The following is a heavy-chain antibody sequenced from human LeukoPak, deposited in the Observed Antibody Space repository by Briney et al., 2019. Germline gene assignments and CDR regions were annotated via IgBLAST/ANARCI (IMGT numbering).Heavy chain of an antibody. D-gene: IGHD2-15*01. CDR3: ARDLGYCSGGSCGWFDP. J-gene: IGHJ5*02. CDR2: INHSGST. V-gene: IGHV4-34*01. Sequence: TSETLSLTCTVYGGSFSGYYWTWIRQPPGKGLEWIGEINHSGSTNYKPSLKSRVTISVDTSKNQFSLKLGSVTAADTAVYYCARDLGYCSGGSCGWFDPWGQGTLVTVSS. CDR1: GGSFSGYY.